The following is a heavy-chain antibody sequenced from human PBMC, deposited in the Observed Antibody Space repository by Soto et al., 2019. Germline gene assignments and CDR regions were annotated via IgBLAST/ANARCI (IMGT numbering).Heavy chain of an antibody. CDR1: GFSLSNAGLG. CDR2: IFSNDEK. Sequence: QVTVKESGPVLVKPTETLTLTCTVSGFSLSNAGLGVSWIRQPPGKALEWLAHIFSNDEKSYSTSLKSRLTNYKNTSKSQVVLIMTNMDPVDTATYYCASTYSSSWYWFDPWGQGTLVTVSS. J-gene: IGHJ5*02. CDR3: ASTYSSSWYWFDP. V-gene: IGHV2-26*04. D-gene: IGHD6-13*01.